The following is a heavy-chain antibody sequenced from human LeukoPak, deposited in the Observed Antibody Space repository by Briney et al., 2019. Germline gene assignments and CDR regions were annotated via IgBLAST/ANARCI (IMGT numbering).Heavy chain of an antibody. D-gene: IGHD4-23*01. J-gene: IGHJ4*02. CDR1: GFTFSSYH. V-gene: IGHV3-21*01. CDR2: ISSSSSYI. CDR3: AKDRLTTVVMGYLDY. Sequence: GGSLRLSCVVSGFTFSSYHMNWVRQAPGKGLEWVSSISSSSSYIYYADSVTGRFTISRDNAKNSLYLQMNSLRADDSAVYYCAKDRLTTVVMGYLDYWGQGTLVTVPS.